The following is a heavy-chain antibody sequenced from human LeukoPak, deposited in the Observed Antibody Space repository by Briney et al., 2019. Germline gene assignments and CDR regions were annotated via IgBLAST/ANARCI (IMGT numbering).Heavy chain of an antibody. CDR1: GFTFDDYA. D-gene: IGHD3-22*01. CDR2: ISGSGGST. CDR3: AKDGDYYDSSGYAFDY. V-gene: IGHV3-23*01. Sequence: GGSLRLSCAASGFTFDDYAMHWVRQAPGKGLEWVSAISGSGGSTYYADSVKGRFTISRDNSENTLYLQMNSLRAEDTAVYYCAKDGDYYDSSGYAFDYWGQGTLVTVSS. J-gene: IGHJ4*02.